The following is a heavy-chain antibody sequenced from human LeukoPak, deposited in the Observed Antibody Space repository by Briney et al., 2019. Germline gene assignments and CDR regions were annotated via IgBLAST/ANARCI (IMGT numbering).Heavy chain of an antibody. J-gene: IGHJ4*02. CDR3: SRGSGWLSVY. CDR1: GFTFGGYL. Sequence: GRALRLSFTASGFTFGGYLMSWFRQAPGKGLEWIGFISGGTTEYAASVKGRFTISRDDSTSIAYLQMNSLTTEDTAVYYCSRGSGWLSVYWGQGTLVTVSS. D-gene: IGHD6-19*01. CDR2: ISGGTT. V-gene: IGHV3-49*03.